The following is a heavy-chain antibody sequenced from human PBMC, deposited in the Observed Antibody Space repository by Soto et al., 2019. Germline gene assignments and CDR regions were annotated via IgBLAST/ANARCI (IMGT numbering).Heavy chain of an antibody. Sequence: ASVKVSCKASGYTFTSYGISWVRQAPGQGLEWMGWISAYNGNTNYAQKLQGRVTMTTDTSTSTAYMELRSLRSDDTAAYYCARLRGVGYSGLLGYYYYGMDVWGQGTTVTVSS. V-gene: IGHV1-18*01. J-gene: IGHJ6*02. CDR1: GYTFTSYG. CDR3: ARLRGVGYSGLLGYYYYGMDV. CDR2: ISAYNGNT. D-gene: IGHD5-12*01.